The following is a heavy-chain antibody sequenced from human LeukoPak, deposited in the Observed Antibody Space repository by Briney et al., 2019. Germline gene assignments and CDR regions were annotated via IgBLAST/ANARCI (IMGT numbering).Heavy chain of an antibody. CDR3: ARYIRFYYDTSVGYFDS. Sequence: SETLSLTCGVSGGSISNTNWWTWVRQPPGKGLEWIGEVNLQGSTNYNPSLKSRVAISVDKSENHISLKLTSVTAADTAVYYCARYIRFYYDTSVGYFDSWGQGALVTVSS. CDR2: VNLQGST. D-gene: IGHD3-22*01. CDR1: GGSISNTNW. J-gene: IGHJ4*02. V-gene: IGHV4-4*02.